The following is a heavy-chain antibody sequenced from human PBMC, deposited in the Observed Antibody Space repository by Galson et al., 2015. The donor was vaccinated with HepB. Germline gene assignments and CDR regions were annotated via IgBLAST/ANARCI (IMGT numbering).Heavy chain of an antibody. D-gene: IGHD3-9*01. CDR2: ISSSSYT. J-gene: IGHJ4*02. CDR1: GFTFSDYY. V-gene: IGHV3-11*06. Sequence: SLRLSCAASGFTFSDYYMSWIRQAPGKGLEWVSYISSSSYTNYADSVKGRFTISRDNAKNSLYLQMNSLRAEDTAVYYCARVDYDILTGYPYYFDYWGQGTLVTVSS. CDR3: ARVDYDILTGYPYYFDY.